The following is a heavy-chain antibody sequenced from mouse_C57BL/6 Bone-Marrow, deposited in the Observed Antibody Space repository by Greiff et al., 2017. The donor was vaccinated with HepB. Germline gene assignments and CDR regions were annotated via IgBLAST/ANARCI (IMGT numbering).Heavy chain of an antibody. CDR1: GYTFTSYW. V-gene: IGHV1-55*01. D-gene: IGHD1-1*01. CDR3: ARSGGYYYGSSPWFAY. CDR2: IYPGSGST. Sequence: QVQLQQPGAELVKPGASVKMSCKASGYTFTSYWITWVKQRPGQGLEWIGDIYPGSGSTNYNEKFKSKATLTVDTSSSTAYMQLSSLTSEDSAVYYCARSGGYYYGSSPWFAYWGQGTLVTVSA. J-gene: IGHJ3*01.